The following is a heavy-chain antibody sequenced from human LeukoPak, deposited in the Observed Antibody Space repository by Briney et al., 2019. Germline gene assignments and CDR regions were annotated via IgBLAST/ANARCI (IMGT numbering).Heavy chain of an antibody. CDR3: ARDGIMTYAFDI. D-gene: IGHD1-1*01. J-gene: IGHJ3*02. V-gene: IGHV3-7*01. CDR2: IKQDGSVQ. Sequence: PGGSLRLSCSASGFTFSSYWMSWVRQAPGKGLEWMANIKQDGSVQKYVDSVKGRFTISRDNAKDSLFLQLNNLRAEDTAVYFCARDGIMTYAFDIWGQGTKVTVSP. CDR1: GFTFSSYW.